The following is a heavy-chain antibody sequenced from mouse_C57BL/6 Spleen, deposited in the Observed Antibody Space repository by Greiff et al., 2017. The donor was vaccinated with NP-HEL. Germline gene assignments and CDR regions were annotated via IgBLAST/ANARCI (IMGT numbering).Heavy chain of an antibody. J-gene: IGHJ4*01. CDR2: IWSGGST. Sequence: VQLQQSGPGLVQPSQSLSITCTVSGFSLTSYGVHWVRQSPGKGLEWLGVIWSGGSTDYNAAFISRLSISKDNSKSQVFFKMNSLQADDTAIYYCARGTTVVAYYAMDYWGQRTSVTVSS. CDR1: GFSLTSYG. CDR3: ARGTTVVAYYAMDY. D-gene: IGHD1-1*01. V-gene: IGHV2-2*01.